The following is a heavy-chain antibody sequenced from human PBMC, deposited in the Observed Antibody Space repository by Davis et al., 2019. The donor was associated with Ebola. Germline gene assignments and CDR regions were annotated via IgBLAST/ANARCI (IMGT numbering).Heavy chain of an antibody. J-gene: IGHJ4*02. V-gene: IGHV1-18*01. Sequence: AASVKVSCKASGYTFTSYGISWVRQAPGQGLEWMGWISAYNGNTNYAQKFQGRVTMTRDTSTSTVYMELSSLRSEDTAVYYCARDLTVRGIAAAGSGYWGQGTLVTVSS. CDR1: GYTFTSYG. CDR2: ISAYNGNT. D-gene: IGHD6-13*01. CDR3: ARDLTVRGIAAAGSGY.